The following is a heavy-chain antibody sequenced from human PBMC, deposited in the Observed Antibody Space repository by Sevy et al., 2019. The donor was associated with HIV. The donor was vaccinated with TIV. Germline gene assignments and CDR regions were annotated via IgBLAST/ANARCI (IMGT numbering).Heavy chain of an antibody. J-gene: IGHJ4*02. Sequence: GGSLRLSCAASGFTFSSYGMHWVRQAPGKGLEWVAVISYDGSNKCYADSVKGRFTISRDNSKNTLYLQMNSLRAEDTAVYYCAKPPYDYGDYYFDYWGQGTLVTVSS. V-gene: IGHV3-30*18. CDR1: GFTFSSYG. CDR3: AKPPYDYGDYYFDY. CDR2: ISYDGSNK. D-gene: IGHD4-17*01.